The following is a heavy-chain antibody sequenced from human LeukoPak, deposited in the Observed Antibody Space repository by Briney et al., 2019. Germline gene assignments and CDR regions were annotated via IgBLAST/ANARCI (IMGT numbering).Heavy chain of an antibody. Sequence: PGGSLRLSCAASGFTFDDYAMHWVRQAPGKGLEWVSGINWNSGIIGYADSVKGRFTISRDNAKNSLYLQMNSLRAEDTALYYCAEGRSSSTYYGMDVWGQGTTVTGSS. CDR2: INWNSGII. V-gene: IGHV3-9*01. J-gene: IGHJ6*02. CDR1: GFTFDDYA. D-gene: IGHD6-6*01. CDR3: AEGRSSSTYYGMDV.